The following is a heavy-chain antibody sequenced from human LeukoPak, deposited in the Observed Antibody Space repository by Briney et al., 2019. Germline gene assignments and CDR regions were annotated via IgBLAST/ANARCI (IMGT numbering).Heavy chain of an antibody. CDR2: VDSSGDT. CDR3: ARRTFYRPFDY. J-gene: IGHJ4*02. Sequence: KPSETLSLTCTVSGGSISDSYYYWGWIRQPPGKGLEWIANVDSSGDTYYNASPKSRVTIYMDISKSQFFLNLNSVTTADAAMYYCARRTFYRPFDYWGQGTLVTVSS. V-gene: IGHV4-39*01. CDR1: GGSISDSYYY. D-gene: IGHD2/OR15-2a*01.